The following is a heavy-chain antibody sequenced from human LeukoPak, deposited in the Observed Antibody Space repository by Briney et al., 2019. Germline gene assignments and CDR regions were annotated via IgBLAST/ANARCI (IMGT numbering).Heavy chain of an antibody. Sequence: SETLSLTCAVSGYSASSGYYWGWIRQPPGKGLEWIGSIHHSGSTHYNPSLKSRVTISVDTSKNQFSLKLSSVTATDTAVYYCARRGGAAPTTEAWGQGTLVTVSS. J-gene: IGHJ5*02. V-gene: IGHV4-38-2*01. D-gene: IGHD1-26*01. CDR3: ARRGGAAPTTEA. CDR1: GYSASSGYY. CDR2: IHHSGST.